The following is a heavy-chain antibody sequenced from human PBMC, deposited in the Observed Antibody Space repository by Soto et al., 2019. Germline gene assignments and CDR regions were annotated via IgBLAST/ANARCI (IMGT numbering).Heavy chain of an antibody. CDR2: ISYDGSNK. V-gene: IGHV3-30-3*01. Sequence: QVQLVESGGGVVQPGRSLRLSCAASGFTFSSYAMHWVRQAPGKGLEWVAVISYDGSNKYYADSVKGRFTISRDNSKNMLYLQMNSLRAEDTAVYYCARDLRIAAEPFGAFDIWGQGTMVTVSS. CDR3: ARDLRIAAEPFGAFDI. CDR1: GFTFSSYA. J-gene: IGHJ3*02. D-gene: IGHD6-13*01.